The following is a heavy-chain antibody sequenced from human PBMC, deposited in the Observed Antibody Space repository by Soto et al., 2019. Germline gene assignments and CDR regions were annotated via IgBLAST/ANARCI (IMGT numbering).Heavy chain of an antibody. D-gene: IGHD1-1*01. Sequence: ASVKVSCKASGYTFTSCYMHWVRQAPGQGLEWMGIINPSGGSTSYAQKFQGRVTITSDTSANTAYMYLSSLTSEDTAVYYCARARSVTSFMQNDLFDYWDLGTLVTVSS. CDR2: INPSGGST. CDR1: GYTFTSCY. J-gene: IGHJ4*02. V-gene: IGHV1-46*01. CDR3: ARARSVTSFMQNDLFDY.